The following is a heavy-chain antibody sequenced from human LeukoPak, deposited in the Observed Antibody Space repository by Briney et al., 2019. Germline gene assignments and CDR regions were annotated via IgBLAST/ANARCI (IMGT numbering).Heavy chain of an antibody. CDR2: ISSSSSYI. V-gene: IGHV3-21*04. CDR3: AKEPPPLVPAAPQGDY. J-gene: IGHJ4*02. Sequence: GGSLRLSCAASGFTFSSYSMNWVRQAPGKGLEWVSSISSSSSYIYYADSVKGRFTISRDNSKNTLYLQMNSLRAEDTAVYYCAKEPPPLVPAAPQGDYWGQGTLVTVSS. D-gene: IGHD2-2*01. CDR1: GFTFSSYS.